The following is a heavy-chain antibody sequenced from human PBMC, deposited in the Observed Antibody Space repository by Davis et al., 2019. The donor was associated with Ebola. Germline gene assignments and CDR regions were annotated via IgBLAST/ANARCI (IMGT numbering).Heavy chain of an antibody. J-gene: IGHJ4*02. CDR3: ASGSDYGDYRFDY. D-gene: IGHD4-17*01. CDR2: IWYDGSNK. CDR1: GFTFSSYG. V-gene: IGHV3-33*08. Sequence: PGGSLRLSCPASGFTFSSYGMHWVRQAPGKGLEWVAVIWYDGSNKYYADSVKGRFTISRDNSKNTLYLQMNSLRAEDTAVYYCASGSDYGDYRFDYWGQGTLVTVSS.